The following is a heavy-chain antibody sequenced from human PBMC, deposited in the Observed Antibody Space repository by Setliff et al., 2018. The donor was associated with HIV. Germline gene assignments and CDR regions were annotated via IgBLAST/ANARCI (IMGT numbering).Heavy chain of an antibody. CDR2: IYYSGST. J-gene: IGHJ4*02. V-gene: IGHV4-39*07. D-gene: IGHD3-10*01. CDR1: SGSISSSTYY. Sequence: SETLSLTCTVSSGSISSSTYYWGWIRQPPGKGLEWIGSIYYSGSTYYNPSLKSRVTISVDTSKNQFSLNLSSVTTADTAVYYCARLKSGSLGGYVDYWGQGTLVTVSS. CDR3: ARLKSGSLGGYVDY.